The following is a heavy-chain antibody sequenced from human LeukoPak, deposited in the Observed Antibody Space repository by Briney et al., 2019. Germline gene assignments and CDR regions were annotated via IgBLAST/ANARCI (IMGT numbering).Heavy chain of an antibody. CDR2: ISSGATTI. CDR3: ARGRSGYY. CDR1: GFSFNNYE. J-gene: IGHJ4*02. V-gene: IGHV3-48*03. Sequence: GGSLRHSCAASGFSFNNYEMNWLRQAPGKGLEWVSYISSGATTIYYADSVKGRFTISRDNAKNSLYLQLNSLRAEDTAVDYGARGRSGYYWGQGTLVTVSS.